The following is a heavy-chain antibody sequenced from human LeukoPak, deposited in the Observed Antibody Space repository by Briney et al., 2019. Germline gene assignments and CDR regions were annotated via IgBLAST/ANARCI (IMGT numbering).Heavy chain of an antibody. CDR3: ASGSGSYRTPYYYMDV. J-gene: IGHJ6*03. CDR1: GFTFSSYG. V-gene: IGHV3-33*01. CDR2: IRYDGSNK. D-gene: IGHD3-10*01. Sequence: PGGSLRLSCAASGFTFSSYGMHWVRQAPGKGLEWVAVIRYDGSNKYYADSVKGRFTISRDNSKNTLYLQMNSLRAEDTAVYYCASGSGSYRTPYYYMDVWGTGTTVTVSS.